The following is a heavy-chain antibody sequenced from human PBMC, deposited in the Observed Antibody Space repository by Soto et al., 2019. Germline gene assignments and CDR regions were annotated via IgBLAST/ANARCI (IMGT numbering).Heavy chain of an antibody. Sequence: GGSLRLSCAASGFTFSSYSMNWVRQAPGKGLEWVSSISSSSCYIYYADSVKGRFTISRDNAKNSLYLQMNSLRAEDTAVYYCARDRRGYCSSTSCYDAFDIWGQGTMVTVSS. V-gene: IGHV3-21*01. CDR2: ISSSSCYI. J-gene: IGHJ3*02. D-gene: IGHD2-2*01. CDR1: GFTFSSYS. CDR3: ARDRRGYCSSTSCYDAFDI.